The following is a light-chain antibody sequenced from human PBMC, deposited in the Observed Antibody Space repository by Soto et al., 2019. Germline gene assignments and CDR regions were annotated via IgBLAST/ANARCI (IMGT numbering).Light chain of an antibody. CDR1: QSLVHSDGNTY. Sequence: DIVMTQTPLSSPVTLVQPASISCRSSQSLVHSDGNTYLSWLHQRPGQPPRLLIYQISKRFSGGPDSFSGSGAGTDFTLKISRVESEDVGIYYCRQATQLRTCGQGTKVEIK. CDR2: QIS. V-gene: IGKV2-24*01. CDR3: RQATQLRT. J-gene: IGKJ1*01.